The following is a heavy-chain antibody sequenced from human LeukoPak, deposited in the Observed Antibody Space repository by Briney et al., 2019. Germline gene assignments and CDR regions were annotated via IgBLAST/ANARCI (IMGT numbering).Heavy chain of an antibody. CDR1: GFTFSSYW. CDR2: INSDGSST. Sequence: GGSLRLSCAASGFTFSSYWMHWVRQAPGKGLVWVSRINSDGSSTSYADSVKGRFTISRDSAKNTLYLQMNSLRAEDTAVYYCARDSRDDILTGWRAFDIWGQGTMVTVSS. V-gene: IGHV3-74*01. J-gene: IGHJ3*02. D-gene: IGHD3-9*01. CDR3: ARDSRDDILTGWRAFDI.